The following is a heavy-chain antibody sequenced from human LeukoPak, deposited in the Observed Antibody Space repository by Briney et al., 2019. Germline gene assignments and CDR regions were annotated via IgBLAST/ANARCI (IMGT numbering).Heavy chain of an antibody. CDR3: ARVRGGYYDSSAPMDY. J-gene: IGHJ4*02. Sequence: GGSLRLSCAASGFTFSSYAMHWVRQAPGKGLEWVAVISYDGSNKYYADSVKGRFTISRDNSKNTLYLQMNSLRAEDTAVYYCARVRGGYYDSSAPMDYWGQGTLVTVSS. CDR1: GFTFSSYA. D-gene: IGHD3-22*01. V-gene: IGHV3-30-3*01. CDR2: ISYDGSNK.